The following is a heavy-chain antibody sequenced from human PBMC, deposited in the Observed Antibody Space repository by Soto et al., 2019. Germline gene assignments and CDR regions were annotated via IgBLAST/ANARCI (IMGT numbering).Heavy chain of an antibody. D-gene: IGHD2-8*02. J-gene: IGHJ5*02. V-gene: IGHV5-51*01. Sequence: GESLKISCQGSGYAFSSYCIAWVLQMPGKGLEWMGIIYPGDSDTRYSPSFQGQVTISVDKSITTAYLQWSSLKASDTAMYYCARGYCTATICDPWFDPWGQGTLVTVSS. CDR1: GYAFSSYC. CDR2: IYPGDSDT. CDR3: ARGYCTATICDPWFDP.